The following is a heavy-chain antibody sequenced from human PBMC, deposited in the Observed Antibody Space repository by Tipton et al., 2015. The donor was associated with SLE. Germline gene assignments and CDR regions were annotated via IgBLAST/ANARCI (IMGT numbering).Heavy chain of an antibody. CDR2: IYFTGST. J-gene: IGHJ4*02. CDR1: GGSISSGTYY. V-gene: IGHV4-61*01. D-gene: IGHD2-15*01. Sequence: TLSLTCTVSGGSISSGTYYWSWIRQPPGKGLEWIGYIYFTGSTNYNPSLKSRVTISVDMSKNQFSLKLTSVTAADTAVYYCARGGGSPSYWGQGTLVTVSS. CDR3: ARGGGSPSY.